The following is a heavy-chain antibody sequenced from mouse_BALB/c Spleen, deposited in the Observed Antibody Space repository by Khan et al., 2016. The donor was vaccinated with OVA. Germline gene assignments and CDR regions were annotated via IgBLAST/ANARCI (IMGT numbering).Heavy chain of an antibody. J-gene: IGHJ2*01. V-gene: IGHV3-2*02. D-gene: IGHD1-1*01. Sequence: EVELVESGPGLVKPSQSLSLTCTVTGYSITSDYAWNWIRQFPGNKLEWMGYIKYSGSTSYNPSLKSRFSITRNTSKNKFFLQLRSVTTEDTATYYCAGSGTIRTVVVTDFDYWGQGTTLTVSS. CDR2: IKYSGST. CDR3: AGSGTIRTVVVTDFDY. CDR1: GYSITSDYA.